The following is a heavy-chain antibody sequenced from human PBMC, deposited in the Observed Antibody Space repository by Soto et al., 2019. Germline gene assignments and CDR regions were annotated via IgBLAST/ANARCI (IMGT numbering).Heavy chain of an antibody. Sequence: GGSLRLSCAASGFTFSSYAMSWVRQAPGKGLEWVSAISCSGGSTYYADSVKGRFTISRDNSKNTLYLQMNSLRAEDTAVYYCAKDVYYDSSGYSYYFDYWGQGTLVTVSS. CDR2: ISCSGGST. CDR3: AKDVYYDSSGYSYYFDY. J-gene: IGHJ4*02. V-gene: IGHV3-23*01. D-gene: IGHD3-22*01. CDR1: GFTFSSYA.